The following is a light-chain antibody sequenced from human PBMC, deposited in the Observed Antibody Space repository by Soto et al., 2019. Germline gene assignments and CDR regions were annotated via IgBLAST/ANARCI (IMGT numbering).Light chain of an antibody. Sequence: QSALTQSASVSGSPGQSFTISCTGTSSDVGGYNYVSWYQQHPGKAPKLMIYEVSNRPSGVSNRFSGSKSGNTASLTISGLQAEDEADYYCSSYTSSSPYVFGTGTKLTVL. V-gene: IGLV2-14*01. J-gene: IGLJ1*01. CDR2: EVS. CDR1: SSDVGGYNY. CDR3: SSYTSSSPYV.